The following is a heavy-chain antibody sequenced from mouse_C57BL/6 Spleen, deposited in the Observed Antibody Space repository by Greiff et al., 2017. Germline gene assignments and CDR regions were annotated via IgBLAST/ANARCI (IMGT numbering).Heavy chain of an antibody. Sequence: QVQLQQPGAELVKPGASVKLSCKASGYTFTSSWMQWVKQRPGQGLEWIGEIDPSDSYTNYNQKFKGKATLPVDTSSSTTYMQLSSLTSEDSAVYYCARRGVVANYFDYWGQGTTLTVSS. CDR1: GYTFTSSW. D-gene: IGHD1-1*01. J-gene: IGHJ2*01. V-gene: IGHV1-50*01. CDR2: IDPSDSYT. CDR3: ARRGVVANYFDY.